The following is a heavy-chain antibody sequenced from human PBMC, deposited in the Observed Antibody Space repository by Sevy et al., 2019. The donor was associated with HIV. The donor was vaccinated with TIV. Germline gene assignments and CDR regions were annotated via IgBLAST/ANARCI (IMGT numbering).Heavy chain of an antibody. J-gene: IGHJ4*02. V-gene: IGHV3-23*01. CDR1: GFTFSSYA. CDR2: ISGSGGST. CDR3: AKLLSRKVLRFLEWSR. D-gene: IGHD3-3*01. Sequence: GGSLRLSCAASGFTFSSYAMSWVRQAPGKGLEWVSAISGSGGSTYYADSVKGRFTISRDNSKNTLYLQMNSLSAEDTAVYYCAKLLSRKVLRFLEWSRWGQGTLVTVSS.